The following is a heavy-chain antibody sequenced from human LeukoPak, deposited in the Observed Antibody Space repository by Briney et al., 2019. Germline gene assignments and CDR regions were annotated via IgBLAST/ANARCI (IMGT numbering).Heavy chain of an antibody. V-gene: IGHV1-69*05. CDR3: ARGRGLANYYYYMDV. CDR2: IIPIFGTA. J-gene: IGHJ6*03. D-gene: IGHD3-10*01. Sequence: SVKVPCKASGGTFSSYAISWVRQAPGQGLEWMGGIIPIFGTANYAQKFQGRVTITTDESTSTAYMELSSLRSEDTDVYYCARGRGLANYYYYMDVWGKGTTVTVSS. CDR1: GGTFSSYA.